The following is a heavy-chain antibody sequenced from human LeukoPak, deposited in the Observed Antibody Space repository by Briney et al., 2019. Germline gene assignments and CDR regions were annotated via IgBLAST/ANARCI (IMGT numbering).Heavy chain of an antibody. CDR1: GGSISSYY. J-gene: IGHJ4*02. CDR3: ARAPYAPFFDY. V-gene: IGHV4-59*01. D-gene: IGHD4-17*01. Sequence: SETLSLTCTASGGSISSYYWSWIRQPPGKGLEWIGYIYYSGSTNYNPSLKSRVTISVDTSKNQFSLKLSSVTAADTAVYYCARAPYAPFFDYWGQGTLVTVSS. CDR2: IYYSGST.